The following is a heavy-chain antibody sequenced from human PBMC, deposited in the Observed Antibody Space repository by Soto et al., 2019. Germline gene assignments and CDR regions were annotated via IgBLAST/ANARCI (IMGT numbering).Heavy chain of an antibody. J-gene: IGHJ4*02. CDR2: INVGNGNT. V-gene: IGHV1-3*01. CDR3: AREGAHYAPFDL. Sequence: QAQLVQSGAEAKQPGASVKVSCKASGYTFTDYALHWVRQAPGQGLEWMGWINVGNGNTGYSRKFQGRVTNDRDISATTAYTEVSSLTSEDTAIYYCAREGAHYAPFDLWGQGTLVTVSS. D-gene: IGHD3-16*01. CDR1: GYTFTDYA.